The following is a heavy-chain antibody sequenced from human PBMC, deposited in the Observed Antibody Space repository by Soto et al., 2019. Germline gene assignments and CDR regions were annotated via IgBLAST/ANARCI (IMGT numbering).Heavy chain of an antibody. D-gene: IGHD5-12*01. J-gene: IGHJ6*02. V-gene: IGHV3-48*01. CDR1: GFTFSSYS. Sequence: EVQLVESGGGLVQPGGSLRLSCAASGFTFSSYSMNWVRQAPGKGLEWVSYISSSSSTIYYADSVKGRFTISRDNAKNSLYLQMNSLRAEDTAVFYCARSLSSGKVMDVWGQGTTVTVSS. CDR3: ARSLSSGKVMDV. CDR2: ISSSSSTI.